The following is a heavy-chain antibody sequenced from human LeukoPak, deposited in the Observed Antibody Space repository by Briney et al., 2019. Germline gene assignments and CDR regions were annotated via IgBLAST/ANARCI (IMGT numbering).Heavy chain of an antibody. Sequence: SETLSLTCTVSGGSISSYYWSWIRQPPGKGLEWIGYIYYSGSTNYNPSLKSRVTISVDTSKNQFSLKLSSVTAADTAVYYCARSGRWEQQLVLPFDYWGQGALVTVSS. V-gene: IGHV4-59*01. CDR1: GGSISSYY. J-gene: IGHJ4*02. D-gene: IGHD6-13*01. CDR2: IYYSGST. CDR3: ARSGRWEQQLVLPFDY.